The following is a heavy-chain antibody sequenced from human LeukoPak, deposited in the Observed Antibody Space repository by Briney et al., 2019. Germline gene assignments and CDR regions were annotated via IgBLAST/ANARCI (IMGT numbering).Heavy chain of an antibody. CDR2: IDPSDSYT. CDR1: GYSFTSYW. Sequence: GESLKISCKGSGYSFTSYWISWVRQMPGKGLDGMGRIDPSDSYTNYSPSVQGHVTISADKSISTAYLQWSSLKASDTAMYYCARLGEDSGYPEDYWGQGTLVTVSS. J-gene: IGHJ4*02. D-gene: IGHD3-22*01. V-gene: IGHV5-10-1*01. CDR3: ARLGEDSGYPEDY.